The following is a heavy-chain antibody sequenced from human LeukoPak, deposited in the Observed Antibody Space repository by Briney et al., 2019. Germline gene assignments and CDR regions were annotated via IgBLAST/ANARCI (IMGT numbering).Heavy chain of an antibody. V-gene: IGHV1-69*04. CDR3: ARDRTYYYDRVSPEDAFDI. CDR1: GGTFSSYA. J-gene: IGHJ3*02. Sequence: SVNVSCTASGGTFSSYAISWVRQAPGQGLEWMGRIIPIFGIANYAQKFQGRVTITADKSTSTAYMELSSLRSEDTAVYYCARDRTYYYDRVSPEDAFDIWGQGTMVTVSS. D-gene: IGHD3-22*01. CDR2: IIPIFGIA.